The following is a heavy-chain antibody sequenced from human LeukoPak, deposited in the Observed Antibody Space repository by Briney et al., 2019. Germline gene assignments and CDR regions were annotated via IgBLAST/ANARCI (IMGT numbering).Heavy chain of an antibody. CDR1: GGSISSYY. CDR3: AGTVNVLHAFDI. V-gene: IGHV4-4*07. Sequence: SETLSLTCTVSGGSISSYYWSWIRQPAGKGLEWIGSIYTSGSTNYDPSLKSRVTMSVDTSKNQFSLKLSSVTAADTAVYYCAGTVNVLHAFDIWGQGTMVTVSS. J-gene: IGHJ3*02. CDR2: IYTSGST. D-gene: IGHD5/OR15-5a*01.